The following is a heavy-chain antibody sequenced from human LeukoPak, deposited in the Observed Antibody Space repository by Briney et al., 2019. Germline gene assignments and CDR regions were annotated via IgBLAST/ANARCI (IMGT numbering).Heavy chain of an antibody. CDR3: ARKGSSSWYGGGWAY. D-gene: IGHD6-13*01. Sequence: GGSLRLSCAASGFTFSSYPMHWVRQAPAKGLEWLAVISSDGGTKYYADSVQGRFTVSRDNSQNTLSLQMNSLRPEDTAVFYGARKGSSSWYGGGWAYWGQGILVTVSS. CDR2: ISSDGGTK. J-gene: IGHJ4*02. V-gene: IGHV3-30-3*01. CDR1: GFTFSSYP.